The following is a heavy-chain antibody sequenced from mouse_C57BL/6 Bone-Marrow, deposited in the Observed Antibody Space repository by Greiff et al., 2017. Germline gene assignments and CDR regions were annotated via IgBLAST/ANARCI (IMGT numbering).Heavy chain of an antibody. J-gene: IGHJ4*01. CDR1: GYTFTSYW. V-gene: IGHV1-55*01. Sequence: QVQLQQPGAELVKPGASVKMSCKASGYTFTSYWITWVKQRPGQGLEWIGDIYPGSGSTNYNEKFKSKATLTVATSSSTAYMQLSSLTSGDSAGYYCARPYGTLYDYAMDYWGQGNSVTVTS. CDR2: IYPGSGST. D-gene: IGHD1-1*01. CDR3: ARPYGTLYDYAMDY.